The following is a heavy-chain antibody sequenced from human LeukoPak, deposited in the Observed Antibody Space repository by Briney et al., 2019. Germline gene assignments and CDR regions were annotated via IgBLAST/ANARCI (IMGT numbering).Heavy chain of an antibody. J-gene: IGHJ4*02. Sequence: SQTLSLTCTVSGGSISSGDYYWSWIRQPPGKGLEWIGYIYYSGSTYYNPPLKSRVTISVDTSKNQFSLKLSSVTAADTAVYYCARATLEMDTTLFDYWGQGTLVTVSS. CDR1: GGSISSGDYY. V-gene: IGHV4-30-4*08. CDR2: IYYSGST. D-gene: IGHD5-24*01. CDR3: ARATLEMDTTLFDY.